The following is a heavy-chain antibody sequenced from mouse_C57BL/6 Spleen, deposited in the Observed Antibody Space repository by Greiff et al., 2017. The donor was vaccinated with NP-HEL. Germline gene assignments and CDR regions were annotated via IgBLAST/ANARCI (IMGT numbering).Heavy chain of an antibody. J-gene: IGHJ3*01. V-gene: IGHV1-82*01. D-gene: IGHD1-1*01. Sequence: VKLQESGPELVKPGASVKISCKASGYAFSSSWMNWVKQRPGKGLEWIGRIYPGDGDTNYNGKFKGKATLTADKSSSTAYMQLSSLTSEDSAVYFCAREGITTVVESFAYWGQGTLVTVSA. CDR2: IYPGDGDT. CDR3: AREGITTVVESFAY. CDR1: GYAFSSSW.